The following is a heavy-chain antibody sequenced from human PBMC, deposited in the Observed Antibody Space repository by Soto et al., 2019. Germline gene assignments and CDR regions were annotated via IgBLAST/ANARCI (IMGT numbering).Heavy chain of an antibody. D-gene: IGHD6-19*01. CDR2: ISGSGGST. CDR1: GFTFNSYA. V-gene: IGHV3-23*01. Sequence: EVQLLESGGGLVQPGGSLRLSCAASGFTFNSYAMSWVRQAPGKGLEWVSAISGSGGSTYYADSVKGRFTISRDNSKNTLYLQMNILRAEDTAVYYCAKEMAVAGTVAYWGQGTLVTVSS. J-gene: IGHJ4*02. CDR3: AKEMAVAGTVAY.